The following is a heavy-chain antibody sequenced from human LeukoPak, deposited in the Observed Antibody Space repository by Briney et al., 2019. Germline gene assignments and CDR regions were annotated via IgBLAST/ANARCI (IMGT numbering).Heavy chain of an antibody. Sequence: GGSLRLSCAASGFTFSSYGMHWVRQAPGKGLEGVAFIRYDESNKYYAESVTGRFTISRDNSKNTLYLQMNSLRAEDTAVYYCAKDRIAARPIDYWGQGTLVTVSS. CDR1: GFTFSSYG. CDR3: AKDRIAARPIDY. CDR2: IRYDESNK. D-gene: IGHD6-6*01. V-gene: IGHV3-30*02. J-gene: IGHJ4*02.